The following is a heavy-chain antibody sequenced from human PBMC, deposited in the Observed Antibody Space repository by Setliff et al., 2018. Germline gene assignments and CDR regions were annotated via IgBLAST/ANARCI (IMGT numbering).Heavy chain of an antibody. CDR1: GFTFSSYW. J-gene: IGHJ6*02. V-gene: IGHV3-7*01. D-gene: IGHD4-4*01. CDR3: ARDLLYSNYAKGYYYYGMDV. CDR2: IKQDGSEK. Sequence: GGSLRLSCAASGFTFSSYWMSWVRQAPGKGLEWVANIKQDGSEKYYVDSVKGRFTISRDNAKNSLYLRMNSLRAEDTAVYYCARDLLYSNYAKGYYYYGMDVWGQGTTVTVSS.